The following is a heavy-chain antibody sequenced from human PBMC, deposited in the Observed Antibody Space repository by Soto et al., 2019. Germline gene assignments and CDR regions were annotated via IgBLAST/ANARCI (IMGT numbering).Heavy chain of an antibody. J-gene: IGHJ4*02. CDR2: IYYNGNT. CDR3: ARQTGVFGHYFDY. V-gene: IGHV4-39*01. D-gene: IGHD3-16*01. Sequence: QLRLQEAGPGLVKPSETLSLTCTVSGGSISSSSYYWGWIRQPPGKGPEGIGAIYYNGNTYYNPSLTSRVTMSVDTSKNQFSLKLSSATAADTAMYYCARQTGVFGHYFDYWGQGTLVTVSS. CDR1: GGSISSSSYY.